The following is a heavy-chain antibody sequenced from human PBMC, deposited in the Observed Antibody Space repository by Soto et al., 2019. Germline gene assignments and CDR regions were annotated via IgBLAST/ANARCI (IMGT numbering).Heavy chain of an antibody. V-gene: IGHV1-46*01. Sequence: GASVKVSRKASGYTFTSYYMHWVRQAPGQGLEWMGIINPSGGSTSYAQKFQGRVTMTRDTSTSTVYMELSSLRSEDTAVYYCARDRAFSIFGVVIERYYYYYGMDVWGQGTTVTVSS. CDR3: ARDRAFSIFGVVIERYYYYYGMDV. CDR1: GYTFTSYY. J-gene: IGHJ6*02. CDR2: INPSGGST. D-gene: IGHD3-3*01.